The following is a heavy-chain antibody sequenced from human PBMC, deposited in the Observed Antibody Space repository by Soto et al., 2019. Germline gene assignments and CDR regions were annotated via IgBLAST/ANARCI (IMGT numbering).Heavy chain of an antibody. D-gene: IGHD2-15*01. Sequence: EVQLLESGGGLIQPGGSLRLSCAASGFTFSNYAMSWDRQAPGKGLDWVSTISGDATKTYYPDSVKGRFTISRDDSKNTLYLQLNSLRVEDTAVYFCAKEAPVAYFDFWGQGALVTVSS. CDR1: GFTFSNYA. V-gene: IGHV3-23*01. CDR2: ISGDATKT. J-gene: IGHJ4*02. CDR3: AKEAPVAYFDF.